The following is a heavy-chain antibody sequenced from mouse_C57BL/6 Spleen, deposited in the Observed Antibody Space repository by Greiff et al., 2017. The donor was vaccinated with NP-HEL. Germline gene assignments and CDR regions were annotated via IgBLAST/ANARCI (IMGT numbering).Heavy chain of an antibody. CDR3: ARWLLLHYYAMDY. CDR2: INPNNGGT. J-gene: IGHJ4*01. CDR1: GYTFTDYY. Sequence: EVQLQQSGPELVKPGASVKISCKASGYTFTDYYMNWVKQSHGKSLEWIGDINPNNGGTSYNQKFKGKATLTVDKSSSTAYMELRSLTSEDSAVYYCARWLLLHYYAMDYWGQGTSVTVSS. D-gene: IGHD2-3*01. V-gene: IGHV1-26*01.